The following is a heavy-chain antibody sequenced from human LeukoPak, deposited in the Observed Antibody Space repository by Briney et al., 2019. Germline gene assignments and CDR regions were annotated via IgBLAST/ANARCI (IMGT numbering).Heavy chain of an antibody. CDR3: DRAPSEIGGYYPEYFRH. CDR1: GFTFSSYW. D-gene: IGHD3-22*01. Sequence: PGGSLRLSCAASGFTFSSYWMHWGRQPPGKGLVWASRIKGDGNTNYADSVKGRFTISRDNAKNTVSLQMNSLRAEDTGVYYWDRAPSEIGGYYPEYFRHWGQGTPVTVSS. CDR2: IKGDGNT. J-gene: IGHJ1*01. V-gene: IGHV3-74*01.